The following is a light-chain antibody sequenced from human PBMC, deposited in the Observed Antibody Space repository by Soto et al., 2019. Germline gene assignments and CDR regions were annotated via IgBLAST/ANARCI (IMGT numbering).Light chain of an antibody. CDR1: QGISNY. CDR2: AAS. V-gene: IGKV1-27*01. J-gene: IGKJ1*01. CDR3: QKYNHAPT. Sequence: DIQLTQSPASLSTSVGDRVTITCRASQGISNYLAWYQQKPGKVPKLLIYAASTLQSGVPSRFSGSGSGTDFTLTISSLQPEDVATYYCQKYNHAPTFAQGTK.